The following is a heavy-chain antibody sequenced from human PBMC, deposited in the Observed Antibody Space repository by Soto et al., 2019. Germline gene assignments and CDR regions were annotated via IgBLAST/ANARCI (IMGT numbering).Heavy chain of an antibody. CDR2: IWYDGSNK. Sequence: PGGSLRLSCAASGFTFSSYGMHWVRQAPGKGLEWVAVIWYDGSNKYYADSVKGRFTISRDNSKNTLYLQMGSLRTEDLAVYYCASAHNGGAYDYWGQGTLVTVSS. V-gene: IGHV3-33*01. CDR3: ASAHNGGAYDY. CDR1: GFTFSSYG. J-gene: IGHJ4*02. D-gene: IGHD2-21*01.